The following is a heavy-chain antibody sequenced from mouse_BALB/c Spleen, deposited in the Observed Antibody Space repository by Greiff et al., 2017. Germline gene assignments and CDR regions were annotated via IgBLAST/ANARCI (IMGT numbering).Heavy chain of an antibody. CDR2: ISNLAYSI. Sequence: EVQLMESGGGLVQPGGSRKLSCAASGFTFSDYGMAWVRQAPGKGPEWVAFISNLAYSIYYADTVTGRFTISRENAKNTLYLEMSSLRSEDTAMYYCARGYGNSYYFDYWGQGTTLTVSS. V-gene: IGHV5-15*02. CDR3: ARGYGNSYYFDY. J-gene: IGHJ2*01. CDR1: GFTFSDYG. D-gene: IGHD2-10*02.